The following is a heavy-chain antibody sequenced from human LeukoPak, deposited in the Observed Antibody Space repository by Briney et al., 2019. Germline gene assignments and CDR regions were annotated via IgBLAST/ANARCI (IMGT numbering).Heavy chain of an antibody. CDR3: ARASRGNWFDP. D-gene: IGHD3-10*01. Sequence: GGSLRLSCAASGSTFSRYWMHWVRQAPGKGLVWVSRIGDDGSTTAYADSVKGRFTISRDNAKNTLYLQMNSLRAEDTAVYYCARASRGNWFDPWGQGTLVTVSS. CDR1: GSTFSRYW. CDR2: IGDDGSTT. J-gene: IGHJ5*02. V-gene: IGHV3-74*01.